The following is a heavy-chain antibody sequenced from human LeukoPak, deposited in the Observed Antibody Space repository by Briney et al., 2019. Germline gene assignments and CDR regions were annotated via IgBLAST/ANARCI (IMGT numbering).Heavy chain of an antibody. V-gene: IGHV4-38-2*02. CDR3: ARSRRFYNWFDP. Sequence: SETLSLTCTVSGYSISSGYYWGWIRQPPGKGLEWIGEINHSGSTNYNPSPKSRVTISVDTSKNQFSLKLSSVTAADTAVYYCARSRRFYNWFDPWGQGTLVTVSS. CDR2: INHSGST. J-gene: IGHJ5*02. CDR1: GYSISSGYY.